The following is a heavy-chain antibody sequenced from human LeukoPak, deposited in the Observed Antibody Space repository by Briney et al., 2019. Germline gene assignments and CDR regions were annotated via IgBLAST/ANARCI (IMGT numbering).Heavy chain of an antibody. CDR2: ISTSGGST. Sequence: GGSLRLSCAASGFTFSSYAMSWFRQAPGKGLEWVSGISTSGGSTSYADSVKGRFTISRDNPRNTLYMQMNSLRDEDTAVYYCAIMHRYYDGSGYWVQWGQGTLVTVSS. V-gene: IGHV3-23*01. J-gene: IGHJ4*02. CDR3: AIMHRYYDGSGYWVQ. CDR1: GFTFSSYA. D-gene: IGHD3-22*01.